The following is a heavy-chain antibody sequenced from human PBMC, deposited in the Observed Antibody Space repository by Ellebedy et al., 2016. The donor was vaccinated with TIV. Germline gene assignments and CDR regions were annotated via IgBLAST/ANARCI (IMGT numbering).Heavy chain of an antibody. D-gene: IGHD3-10*01. CDR2: MTGSGDAT. CDR3: AKNKWLDYYYSGISS. V-gene: IGHV3-23*01. CDR1: GFTFSMSA. J-gene: IGHJ5*02. Sequence: GESLKISCAASGFTFSMSAMTWVRQAPGKGLEWVSTMTGSGDATYYAESVRGRFTMSRDNSNNMLYLQMNNLRDEDTAFYYCAKNKWLDYYYSGISSWGQGTLVTVSS.